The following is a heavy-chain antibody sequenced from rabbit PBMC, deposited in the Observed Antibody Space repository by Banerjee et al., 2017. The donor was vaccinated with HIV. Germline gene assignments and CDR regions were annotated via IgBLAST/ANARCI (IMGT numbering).Heavy chain of an antibody. CDR2: IHTENADI. Sequence: QSLEESGGDLVKPGASLTLTCTASGFSFSSSYYMCWVRQAPGKGLEWIACIHTENADIHYANWAKGRFTISKTSSTTVTLQMTSLTAADTATHFCARCPGAYSFDLWGPGTLVTVS. CDR1: GFSFSSSYY. J-gene: IGHJ4*01. V-gene: IGHV1S40*01. D-gene: IGHD6-1*01. CDR3: ARCPGAYSFDL.